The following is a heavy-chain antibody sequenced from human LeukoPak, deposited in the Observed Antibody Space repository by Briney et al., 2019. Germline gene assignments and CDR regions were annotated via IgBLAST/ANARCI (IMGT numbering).Heavy chain of an antibody. CDR2: ISPSGAST. V-gene: IGHV1-46*01. Sequence: GASVKVSCKASGYTFTSYYMHWVRQAPGQGLEWMGIISPSGASTSYAQKFQGRVTMTRDTSTSTVYMELSSLRSEDTAVYYCTRGGYGGPRVAFDYWGQGTLVTVFS. D-gene: IGHD1-1*01. J-gene: IGHJ4*02. CDR1: GYTFTSYY. CDR3: TRGGYGGPRVAFDY.